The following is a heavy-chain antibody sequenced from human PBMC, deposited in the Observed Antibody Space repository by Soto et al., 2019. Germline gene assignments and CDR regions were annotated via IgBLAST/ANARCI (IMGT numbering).Heavy chain of an antibody. J-gene: IGHJ4*02. V-gene: IGHV1-46*03. CDR3: ARAEYGSGNLLDY. Sequence: QVQLVQSGAEVKKPGASVKVSCKASGYTFTSYYMHWVRQAARQGLEWRGIINPSGGSTSYAQKFQGRVTMTRDTSTSKVYMELSSLRSEDTAVYYCARAEYGSGNLLDYWGQGTLVTVSS. D-gene: IGHD3-10*01. CDR1: GYTFTSYY. CDR2: INPSGGST.